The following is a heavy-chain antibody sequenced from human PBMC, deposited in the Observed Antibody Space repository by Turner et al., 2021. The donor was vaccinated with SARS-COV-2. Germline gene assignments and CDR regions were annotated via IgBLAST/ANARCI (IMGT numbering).Heavy chain of an antibody. CDR1: GFTFDDYA. D-gene: IGHD6-19*01. Sequence: EVQLVESGGGLVQPGRSLRLSCAASGFTFDDYAMTWVRQAPGNGLDWVSGSGSIGYADSVKGRFTISRDNAKNSLYLQMNSLRVEDTALYYCVKDLGYSSGGMDVWGQGTTVTVSS. J-gene: IGHJ6*02. V-gene: IGHV3-9*01. CDR2: SGSI. CDR3: VKDLGYSSGGMDV.